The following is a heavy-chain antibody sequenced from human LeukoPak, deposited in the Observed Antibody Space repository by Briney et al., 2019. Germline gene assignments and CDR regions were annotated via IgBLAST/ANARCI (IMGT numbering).Heavy chain of an antibody. Sequence: GGSLRLSCAASGFTVSSNYMSWVRQAPGKGLEWVSIIYSGSTTYYADSVKGRFTFSRDNSKNTLYLHMNSLRAEDTAVYYCARVSAPYPGNSYPGVFDYWGQGTLVTVSS. CDR1: GFTVSSNY. CDR2: IYSGSTT. D-gene: IGHD3-9*01. CDR3: ARVSAPYPGNSYPGVFDY. J-gene: IGHJ4*02. V-gene: IGHV3-53*01.